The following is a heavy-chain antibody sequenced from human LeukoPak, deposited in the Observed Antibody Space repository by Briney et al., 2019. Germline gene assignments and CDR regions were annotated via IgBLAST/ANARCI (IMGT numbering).Heavy chain of an antibody. J-gene: IGHJ5*02. CDR1: GGSISSYC. CDR3: ARVSWPGRGSRFDP. V-gene: IGHV4-59*01. Sequence: PSETLSLTCTVSGGSISSYCWSWIRQPPGKGLEWIGYISYSGSTNYNPSLKSRVTMSVDPSKNQFSLNLSSVAAADTAVYYCARVSWPGRGSRFDPWGQGTLVTVSS. D-gene: IGHD3-16*01. CDR2: ISYSGST.